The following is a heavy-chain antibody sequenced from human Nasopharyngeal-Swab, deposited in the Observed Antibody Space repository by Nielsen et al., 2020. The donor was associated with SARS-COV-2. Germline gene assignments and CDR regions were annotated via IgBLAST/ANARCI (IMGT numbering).Heavy chain of an antibody. D-gene: IGHD3-10*01. Sequence: LTRAASGFTFDDYTMYWVRQRPGEGLEWVSGINWNSGSKGYAGSVKGRFTVSRDNSKNTLYLQMNSLRAEDTAVYYCARPGSGSYYSQLDVWGQGTTVTVSS. CDR1: GFTFDDYT. CDR3: ARPGSGSYYSQLDV. J-gene: IGHJ6*02. V-gene: IGHV3-9*01. CDR2: INWNSGSK.